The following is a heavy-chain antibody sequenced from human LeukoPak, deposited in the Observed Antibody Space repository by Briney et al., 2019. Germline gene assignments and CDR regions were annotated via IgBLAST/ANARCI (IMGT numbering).Heavy chain of an antibody. V-gene: IGHV1-18*01. D-gene: IGHD3-22*01. CDR2: ISAYNGNT. Sequence: ASVKVSCKASGYTFTSYGISWVRQAPGQGLEWMGWISAYNGNTNYAQKLQGRVTMTTDTSTSTAYMGLRSLRSDDTAVYYCARGWRDYYDSSGLFYYYYYYMDVWGKGTTVTVSS. J-gene: IGHJ6*03. CDR1: GYTFTSYG. CDR3: ARGWRDYYDSSGLFYYYYYYMDV.